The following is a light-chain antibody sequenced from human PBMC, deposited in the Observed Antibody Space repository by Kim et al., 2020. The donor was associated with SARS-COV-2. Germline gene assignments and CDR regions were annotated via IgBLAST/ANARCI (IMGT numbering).Light chain of an antibody. J-gene: IGKJ1*01. CDR1: QSVLYSSNNKNY. CDR2: WAS. CDR3: QQYYSTPQT. Sequence: DIVMTQSPDSLVVSLGERATINCKSSQSVLYSSNNKNYLAWYQHKPGQPPKLLIYWASTRESGVPDRFSGSGSGTDFTLTISSLQAEDVAVYYCQQYYSTPQTFGQGTKVDIK. V-gene: IGKV4-1*01.